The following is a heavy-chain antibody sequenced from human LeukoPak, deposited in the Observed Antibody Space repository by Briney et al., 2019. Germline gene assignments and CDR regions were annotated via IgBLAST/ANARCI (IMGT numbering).Heavy chain of an antibody. CDR1: GYTFTSYA. CDR3: ARLVAVAGTGAFDI. J-gene: IGHJ3*02. D-gene: IGHD6-19*01. Sequence: GASVKVSCKASGYTFTSYAMNWVRQAPGQGLEWMGWINTNTGNPTYAQGFTGRFVFSLDTSVSTAYLQISSLKAEDTAVYYCARLVAVAGTGAFDIWGQGTMVSVSS. V-gene: IGHV7-4-1*02. CDR2: INTNTGNP.